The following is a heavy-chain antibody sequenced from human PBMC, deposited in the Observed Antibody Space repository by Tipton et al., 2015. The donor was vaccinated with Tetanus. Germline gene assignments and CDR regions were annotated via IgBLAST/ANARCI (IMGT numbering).Heavy chain of an antibody. J-gene: IGHJ6*02. CDR1: VGSFSGYY. Sequence: TLSLTCAVYVGSFSGYYWSWIRQPPGKGLEWIGEINHSGGTNYNPSLKSRVTISIDTSKNQFSLKLNSVTAEDTAVYYCARELELRFSIYYYYGMDVWGQGTTVTVSS. CDR3: ARELELRFSIYYYYGMDV. V-gene: IGHV4-34*01. D-gene: IGHD1-7*01. CDR2: INHSGGT.